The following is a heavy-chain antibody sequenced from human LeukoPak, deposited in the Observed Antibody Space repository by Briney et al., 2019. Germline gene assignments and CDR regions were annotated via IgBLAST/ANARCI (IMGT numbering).Heavy chain of an antibody. Sequence: GGSLRLSCAASGFTFSIFAMSWVRQAPGKGLEWVANIKGDESARHQADSVKGRFTISRDNTQNSVYLQMSGLRGEDTAVYYCARDVVGSLDYWGQGTLVTVSS. V-gene: IGHV3-7*01. D-gene: IGHD1-26*01. J-gene: IGHJ4*02. CDR1: GFTFSIFA. CDR3: ARDVVGSLDY. CDR2: IKGDESAR.